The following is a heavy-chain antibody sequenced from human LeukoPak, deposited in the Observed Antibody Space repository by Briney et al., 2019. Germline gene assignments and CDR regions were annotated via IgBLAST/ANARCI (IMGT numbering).Heavy chain of an antibody. CDR1: GFTFSYHW. CDR3: AKDSYSKGDF. CDR2: IKNDGAVK. Sequence: GGSLTPSCAASGFTFSYHWMTWVRQAPGKGLEWVANIKNDGAVKNYVDSVKGRFTISRDNAKNSLYLQMNSLRAEDTAVYYRAKDSYSKGDFWGQGVLVTVSS. V-gene: IGHV3-7*01. D-gene: IGHD6-13*01. J-gene: IGHJ4*02.